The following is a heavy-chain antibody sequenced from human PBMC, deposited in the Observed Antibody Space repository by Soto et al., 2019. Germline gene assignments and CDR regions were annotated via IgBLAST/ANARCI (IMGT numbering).Heavy chain of an antibody. Sequence: QVQLVQSGAEVKKPGSSVKVSCKASGGTLSNYGISWVRQAPGQGLEWMGGIIPVFGTANYAQKFQGRVTITADESKSTVYMDVTSLRSEDTAVYYCARGDATKIVVTTYYGMDVWGQGTTVTVSS. CDR3: ARGDATKIVVTTYYGMDV. CDR2: IIPVFGTA. J-gene: IGHJ6*02. D-gene: IGHD4-17*01. V-gene: IGHV1-69*12. CDR1: GGTLSNYG.